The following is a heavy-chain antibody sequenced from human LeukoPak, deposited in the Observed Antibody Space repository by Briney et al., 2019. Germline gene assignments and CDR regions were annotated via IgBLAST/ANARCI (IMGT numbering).Heavy chain of an antibody. Sequence: SETLSLTCTVSGGSISSYYWSWIRQPPGKGLEWIGYIYYSGSTNYNPSLKSRGTISVDTSKNQFSLKLSSLTAADTAVYYCARSNYDFWSGYEDNWFDPWGQGTLVTVSS. V-gene: IGHV4-59*01. J-gene: IGHJ5*02. CDR3: ARSNYDFWSGYEDNWFDP. CDR2: IYYSGST. D-gene: IGHD3-3*01. CDR1: GGSISSYY.